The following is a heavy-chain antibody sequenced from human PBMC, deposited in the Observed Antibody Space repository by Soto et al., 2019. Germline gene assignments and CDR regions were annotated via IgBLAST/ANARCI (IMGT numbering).Heavy chain of an antibody. D-gene: IGHD2-2*01. CDR1: GGSFSGYY. Sequence: SETLSLTCAVYGGSFSGYYWSWIRQPPGKGLEWIGEINHSGSTNYNPSLKSRVTISLDTSKNQFSLKLSSVTAADTAVYYCARGRTYCSSTSCHPTYYFDYWGQGTLVTVSS. V-gene: IGHV4-34*01. J-gene: IGHJ4*02. CDR2: INHSGST. CDR3: ARGRTYCSSTSCHPTYYFDY.